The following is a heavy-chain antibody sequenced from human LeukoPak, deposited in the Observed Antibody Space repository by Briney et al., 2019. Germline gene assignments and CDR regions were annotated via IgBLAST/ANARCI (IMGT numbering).Heavy chain of an antibody. D-gene: IGHD3-9*01. V-gene: IGHV3-30*02. CDR1: GFTFSSYG. CDR3: AKDRPLRYFDYMDV. CDR2: IRYDGSNK. Sequence: AGGSLRLSCAASGFTFSSYGMHWVRQAPGKGLEWVAFIRYDGSNKYYADSVKGRFTISRDNSKNTLYLQMNSLRAEDTAVYYCAKDRPLRYFDYMDVWGKGTTVTVSS. J-gene: IGHJ6*03.